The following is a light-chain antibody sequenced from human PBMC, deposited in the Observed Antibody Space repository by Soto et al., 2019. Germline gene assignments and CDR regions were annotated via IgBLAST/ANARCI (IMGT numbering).Light chain of an antibody. CDR1: QSVSSY. J-gene: IGKJ4*01. CDR3: QQRSNWPLT. CDR2: DAS. Sequence: IVLTQSPSNLSMCPGERGNLSCMASQSVSSYLAWYQQKPGQAPRLLIYDASNRATGIPARFSGSGSGTDFTLTISSLEPEDFAVYYCQQRSNWPLTFGGGTKVDIK. V-gene: IGKV3-11*01.